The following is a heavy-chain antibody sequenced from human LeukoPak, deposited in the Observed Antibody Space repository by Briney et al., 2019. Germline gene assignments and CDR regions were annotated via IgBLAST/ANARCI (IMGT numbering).Heavy chain of an antibody. CDR2: ISHDGSKT. V-gene: IGHV3-30-3*01. J-gene: IGHJ4*02. CDR1: GFAFSGYA. D-gene: IGHD3-16*01. Sequence: LVESGGGVVQSGRSLRLSCAASGFAFSGYAMYWVRQTPGKGLEWVAVISHDGSKTYCADSVKGRFTISRDNSKNTVYLQMNSLRAEDTAIYYCAKDIGGSGAYWGQGTLVTVSS. CDR3: AKDIGGSGAY.